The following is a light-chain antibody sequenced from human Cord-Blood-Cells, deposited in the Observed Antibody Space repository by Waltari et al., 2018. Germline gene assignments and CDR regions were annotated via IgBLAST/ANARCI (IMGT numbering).Light chain of an antibody. V-gene: IGLV2-8*01. CDR2: EVS. CDR1: SSDVGGYNY. CDR3: SSYAGSNNYV. J-gene: IGLJ1*01. Sequence: QSALTQPPSASGSPGQSVTISCPGTSSDVGGYNYVSWYQQHPGKAPKLMIYEVSKRPSGVPDRFSGSKSGNTASLTVSGLQAEDEADYYCSSYAGSNNYVVGTGTKVTVL.